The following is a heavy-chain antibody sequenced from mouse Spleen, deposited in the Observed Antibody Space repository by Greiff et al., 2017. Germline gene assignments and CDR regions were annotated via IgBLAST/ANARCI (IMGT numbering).Heavy chain of an antibody. CDR1: GFSLTSYG. J-gene: IGHJ4*01. V-gene: IGHV2-2*02. D-gene: IGHD2-3*01. Sequence: VQLVESGPGLVQPSQSLSITCTVSGFSLTSYGVHWVRQSPGKGLEWLGVIWSGGSTDYNAAFISRLSISKDNSKSQVFFKMNSLQANDTAIYYCARSYDDGYPYYYAMDYWGQGTSVTVSS. CDR2: IWSGGST. CDR3: ARSYDDGYPYYYAMDY.